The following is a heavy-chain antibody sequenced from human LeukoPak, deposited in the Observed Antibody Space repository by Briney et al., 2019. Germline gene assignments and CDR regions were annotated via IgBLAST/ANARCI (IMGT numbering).Heavy chain of an antibody. CDR3: AKDQGLNWFDP. V-gene: IGHV3-33*06. CDR1: GFTFSSYA. Sequence: GGSLRLSCAASGFTFSSYAMSWVRQAPGKGLEWVAVIWYDGSNKYYADSVKGRFTISRDNSKNTLYLQMNSLRAEDTAVYYCAKDQGLNWFDPWGQGTLVTVSS. J-gene: IGHJ5*02. CDR2: IWYDGSNK.